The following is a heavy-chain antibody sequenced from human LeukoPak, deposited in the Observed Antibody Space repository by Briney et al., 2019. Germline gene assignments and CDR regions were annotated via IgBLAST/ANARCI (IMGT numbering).Heavy chain of an antibody. CDR1: GFSFTTYW. J-gene: IGHJ4*02. V-gene: IGHV3-74*01. D-gene: IGHD2-2*01. CDR2: INTDGSSR. CDR3: ARGSEFCGSTTCYRPEDY. Sequence: GGSLRLSCGASGFSFTTYWMHWVRQAPGKGLVWVSRINTDGSSRTYADSVKGRFTISRDNANNTLYLQMNSLRAEDTAVYYCARGSEFCGSTTCYRPEDYWGQGTLVTVSS.